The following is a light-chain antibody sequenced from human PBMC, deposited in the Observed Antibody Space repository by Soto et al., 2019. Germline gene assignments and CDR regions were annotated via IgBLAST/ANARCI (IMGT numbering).Light chain of an antibody. CDR1: SSNIGSNT. CDR3: AAWDDSLNGLV. CDR2: SNN. J-gene: IGLJ2*01. V-gene: IGLV1-44*01. Sequence: QSVLTQSPSASGTPGQRVTISCSGSSSNIGSNTVNWYQQLPGTAPKLLIYSNNQRPSGVPDRFSGSKSGTSASLAISGLQSEGEADYYCAAWDDSLNGLVFGGGTQLTVL.